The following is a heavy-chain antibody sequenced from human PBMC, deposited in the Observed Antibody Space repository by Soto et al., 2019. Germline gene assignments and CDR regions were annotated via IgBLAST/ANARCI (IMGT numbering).Heavy chain of an antibody. J-gene: IGHJ4*02. D-gene: IGHD3-10*01. V-gene: IGHV3-33*01. CDR3: ARETSLGSGSYSH. CDR1: GFTFSSYV. Sequence: QVQLVESGGGVVQPGRSLRLSCAASGFTFSSYVMHWVRQAPGKGLEWVAVIWHDGSDKYYADSVKGRFTIPRDNSKNTLYLEMNSLRAEDTAVYYCARETSLGSGSYSHWGQGTLVTVSS. CDR2: IWHDGSDK.